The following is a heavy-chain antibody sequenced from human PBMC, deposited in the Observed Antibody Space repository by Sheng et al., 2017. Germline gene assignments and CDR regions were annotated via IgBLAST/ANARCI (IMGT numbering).Heavy chain of an antibody. Sequence: QVQLQESGPGLVKPSATLSLTCTVSGYSISSGYYWGWIRQPPVKGLEWIGTLSHTGSTYYNPSLKSRVTISLDTSNNHFSLRLSSVTAADTAVYYCARAGYSYATAFDIWGQGHWHRLF. CDR1: GYSISSGYY. V-gene: IGHV4-38-2*02. CDR2: LSHTGST. CDR3: ARAGYSYATAFDI. J-gene: IGHJ3*02. D-gene: IGHD5-18*01.